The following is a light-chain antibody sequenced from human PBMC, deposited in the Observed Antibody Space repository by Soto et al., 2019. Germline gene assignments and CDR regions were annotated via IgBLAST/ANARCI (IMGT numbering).Light chain of an antibody. J-gene: IGKJ5*01. CDR2: DAS. CDR3: QQRSNWPPIT. V-gene: IGKV3-11*01. CDR1: QSISSY. Sequence: ETVLTQSPATLSLTPGERATLSCRASQSISSYLAWYQQKPGQAPRLLIYDASNRATGIPARFSGSGSGTDFTLTISSLEPADFAVYYCQQRSNWPPITFGQGTRLEIK.